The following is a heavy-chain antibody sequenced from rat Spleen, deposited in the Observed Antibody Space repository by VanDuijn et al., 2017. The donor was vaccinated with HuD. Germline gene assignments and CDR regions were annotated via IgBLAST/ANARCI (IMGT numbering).Heavy chain of an antibody. CDR2: ISYDGSNT. CDR1: GFTFSNYY. D-gene: IGHD1-12*02. Sequence: EVQLVESGGDLVQPGRSLKLSCAASGFTFSNYYMAWVRQAPAKGLEWVATISYDGSNTYYRDSVKGRFTISRDNAKSTLYLQMDSLRSEDTATYYCASHYDGTYPFAYWGQGTLVTVSS. J-gene: IGHJ3*01. V-gene: IGHV5-29*01. CDR3: ASHYDGTYPFAY.